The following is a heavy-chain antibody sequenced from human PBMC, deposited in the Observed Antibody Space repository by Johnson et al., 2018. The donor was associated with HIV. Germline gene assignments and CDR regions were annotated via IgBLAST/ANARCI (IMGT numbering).Heavy chain of an antibody. CDR2: ISGSGGST. Sequence: VQLVESGGGVVQPGGSLRLSCATSGFSFSTYGMHWVRQAPGRGLEWVSAISGSGGSTYYADSVKGRFTISRDNSKNTLYLQMNSLRAEDTAVYYWAKVGSGWYDPHDAFDIWGQGTMVTVSS. CDR3: AKVGSGWYDPHDAFDI. V-gene: IGHV3-23*04. J-gene: IGHJ3*02. D-gene: IGHD6-19*01. CDR1: GFSFSTYG.